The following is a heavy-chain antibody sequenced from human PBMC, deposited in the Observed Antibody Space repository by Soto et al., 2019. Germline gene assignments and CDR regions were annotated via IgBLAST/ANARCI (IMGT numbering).Heavy chain of an antibody. J-gene: IGHJ2*01. V-gene: IGHV3-30*03. CDR2: ISYDGSNK. Sequence: QVQLVESGGGVVQPGRSLRLSCAASGFTFSSYGMHWVRQAPGKGLEWVAVISYDGSNKYYADSVKGRFTISRDNSKNTLYLQMNSLRAEDTAVYYCATSVVWYFDLWGRGTLVTVSS. D-gene: IGHD3-16*02. CDR3: ATSVVWYFDL. CDR1: GFTFSSYG.